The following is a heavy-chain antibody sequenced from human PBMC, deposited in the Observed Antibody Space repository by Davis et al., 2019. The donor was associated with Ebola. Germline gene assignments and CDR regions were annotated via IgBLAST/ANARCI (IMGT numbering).Heavy chain of an antibody. CDR3: ARAVSQNPDY. CDR1: GFTFSSYW. V-gene: IGHV3-74*03. Sequence: PGGSLRLSCEASGFTFSSYWMHWVRQAPGKGLVWVSHINSDGRTYADSVKGRFTISRDNAKNTLYLQMNSLRAEDTAVYYCARAVSQNPDYWGQGTLVTVSS. J-gene: IGHJ4*02. CDR2: INSDGR. D-gene: IGHD2-8*01.